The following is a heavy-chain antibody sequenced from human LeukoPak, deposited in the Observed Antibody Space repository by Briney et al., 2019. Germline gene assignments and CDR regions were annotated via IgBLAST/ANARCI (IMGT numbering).Heavy chain of an antibody. CDR2: TSYSGYP. Sequence: SETLSLTCTVSGGSISSTEDHWTWIRQRPGKGLEWIGYTSYSGYPDSNPSLKSRVTMSLDTSKNHFSLKLTSVTAADTATYYCARETSLAGFASGLGFNYWGQGILVTVSS. D-gene: IGHD6-19*01. V-gene: IGHV4-31*03. CDR3: ARETSLAGFASGLGFNY. CDR1: GGSISSTEDH. J-gene: IGHJ4*02.